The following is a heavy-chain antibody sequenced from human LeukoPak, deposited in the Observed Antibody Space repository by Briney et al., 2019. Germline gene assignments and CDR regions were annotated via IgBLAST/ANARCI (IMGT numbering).Heavy chain of an antibody. V-gene: IGHV3-21*01. CDR1: GFTFSSYS. J-gene: IGHJ4*02. D-gene: IGHD1-26*01. CDR2: ISSSSYI. CDR3: ARDGGSRDY. Sequence: GGSLRLSCAASGFTFSSYSMDWVRQAPGKGLEWVSSISSSSYIYYADSVKGRFTISRDNAKNSPYLQMNSLRAEDTAVYYCARDGGSRDYWGQGTLVTVSS.